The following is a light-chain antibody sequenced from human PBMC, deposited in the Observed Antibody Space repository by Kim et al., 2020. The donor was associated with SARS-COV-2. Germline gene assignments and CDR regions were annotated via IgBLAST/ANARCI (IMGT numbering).Light chain of an antibody. CDR3: QQYNSYPLT. CDR2: DAS. CDR1: QSISSW. Sequence: GDRVTITCRASQSISSWLAWYQQXPGKAPKLLIYDASSLESGVPSRFSGSGSGTEFTLTISSLQPDDFGTYYCQQYNSYPLTFGGGTKV. J-gene: IGKJ4*01. V-gene: IGKV1-5*01.